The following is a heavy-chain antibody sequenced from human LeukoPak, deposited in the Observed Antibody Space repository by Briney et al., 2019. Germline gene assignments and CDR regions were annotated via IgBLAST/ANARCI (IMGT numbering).Heavy chain of an antibody. V-gene: IGHV1-2*02. D-gene: IGHD2-2*01. CDR2: INPNSGDT. J-gene: IGHJ4*02. Sequence: ASVKVSCKASGYTFTYYYLHWVRQAPGPGVEWMGWINPNSGDTNYAQKFQGRVTMNMDTSISTAHMEMSRLRSDDTAVYYCARANFLYCSSTTCLFDYWGQGTLVTVSS. CDR3: ARANFLYCSSTTCLFDY. CDR1: GYTFTYYY.